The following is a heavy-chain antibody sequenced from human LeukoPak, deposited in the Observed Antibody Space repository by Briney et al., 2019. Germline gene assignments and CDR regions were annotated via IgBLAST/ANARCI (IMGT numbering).Heavy chain of an antibody. CDR1: GFRFDSFY. CDR3: ARDRLELWVTYYYYYMDV. CDR2: ISASGAVP. V-gene: IGHV3-11*04. D-gene: IGHD3-16*01. J-gene: IGHJ6*03. Sequence: GGSLRLSCAASGFRFDSFYMGWIRQVPGKGLDYIALISASGAVPYYADSVKGRFTISRDNARNSVYLQMNSLRDDDTAVYYCARDRLELWVTYYYYYMDVWGKGTTVTVSS.